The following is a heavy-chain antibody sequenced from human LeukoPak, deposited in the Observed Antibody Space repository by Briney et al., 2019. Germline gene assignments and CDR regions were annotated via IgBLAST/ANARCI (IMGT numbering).Heavy chain of an antibody. CDR1: GFTFSTYT. Sequence: PGGSLRLSCAASGFTFSTYTMNWVRQAPGKGLEWVSSISSGSSYIYYADSVKGRFTISRDNAKNLLYLQMNRLRAEDTAVYYCARSGMYYYDSSVPIAFDYWGQGALVTVSS. D-gene: IGHD3-22*01. J-gene: IGHJ4*02. V-gene: IGHV3-21*01. CDR2: ISSGSSYI. CDR3: ARSGMYYYDSSVPIAFDY.